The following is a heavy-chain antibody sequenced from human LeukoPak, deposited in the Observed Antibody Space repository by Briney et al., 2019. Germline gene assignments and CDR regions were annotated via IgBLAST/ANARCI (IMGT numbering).Heavy chain of an antibody. J-gene: IGHJ4*02. D-gene: IGHD5-18*01. CDR2: IYYSGST. Sequence: PSETLSLTCAVYGGSFSGYYWSWIRQPPGKGLERIGYIYYSGSTNYNPSLKSRVTISVDTSKNQFSLKLSSVTAADTAVYYCARVGLYSYGTPDYWGQGTLVTVSS. CDR1: GGSFSGYY. V-gene: IGHV4-59*08. CDR3: ARVGLYSYGTPDY.